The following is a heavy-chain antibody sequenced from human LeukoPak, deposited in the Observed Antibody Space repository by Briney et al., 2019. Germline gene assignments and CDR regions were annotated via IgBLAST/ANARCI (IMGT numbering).Heavy chain of an antibody. CDR1: GGSFSGYY. CDR3: ARETSQKGAHYMDV. V-gene: IGHV4-34*01. J-gene: IGHJ6*03. CDR2: INHSGST. Sequence: TSETLSLTCAVYGGSFSGYYWSWIRQPPGKGLEWIGEINHSGSTNYNPSLKSRVTISVDTSKNQFSLKLSSVTAADTAVYYCARETSQKGAHYMDVWGKGTTVTISS. D-gene: IGHD3-16*01.